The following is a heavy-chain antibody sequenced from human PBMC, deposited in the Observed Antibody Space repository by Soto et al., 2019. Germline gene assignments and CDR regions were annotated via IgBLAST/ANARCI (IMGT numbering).Heavy chain of an antibody. Sequence: EVQLLESGGGLVQPGGSLRLSCAASGFAFNTYDMTWVRQAPGKGLEWVSTISKSGGTPYYADSVRGRFTISRDNSKNTLHLQMNSLRAEDTALYYCAKNQWGNVFDIWGQGTMLTVSS. V-gene: IGHV3-23*01. CDR2: ISKSGGTP. J-gene: IGHJ3*02. CDR1: GFAFNTYD. D-gene: IGHD3-16*01. CDR3: AKNQWGNVFDI.